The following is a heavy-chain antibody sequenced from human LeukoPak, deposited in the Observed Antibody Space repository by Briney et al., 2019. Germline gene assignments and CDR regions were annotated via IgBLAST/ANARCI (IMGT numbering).Heavy chain of an antibody. CDR1: GSSISAYY. CDR3: ARRVCDILTGYDAFDI. CDR2: IYYSGST. Sequence: SETLSLTCTVSGSSISAYYWTWIRQSPGEGLEWIGNIYYSGSTNSNPSLKSRVTVSLDTSKNQFSLKVRSVTAADTAVYYCARRVCDILTGYDAFDIWGQGTMVTVSS. D-gene: IGHD3-9*01. V-gene: IGHV4-59*08. J-gene: IGHJ3*02.